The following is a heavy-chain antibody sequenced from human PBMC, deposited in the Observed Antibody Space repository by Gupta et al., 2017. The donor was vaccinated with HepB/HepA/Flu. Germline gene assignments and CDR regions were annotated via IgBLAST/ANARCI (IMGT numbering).Heavy chain of an antibody. CDR1: GFTFSSYS. Sequence: EVQLVESGGGLVKPGGSLRLSCAASGFTFSSYSMNWVRQAPGKGLEWVSSISSSSSYIYYADSVKGRFTISRDNAKNSLYLQMNSLRAEDTAVYYCARDGSYYGSGSYYPHDYWGQGTLVTVSS. D-gene: IGHD3-10*01. V-gene: IGHV3-21*01. CDR3: ARDGSYYGSGSYYPHDY. CDR2: ISSSSSYI. J-gene: IGHJ4*02.